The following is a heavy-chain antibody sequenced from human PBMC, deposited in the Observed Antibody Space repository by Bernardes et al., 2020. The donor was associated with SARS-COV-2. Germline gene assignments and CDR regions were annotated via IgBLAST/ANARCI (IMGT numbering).Heavy chain of an antibody. CDR3: AKSVGPNHYNGMDA. CDR1: GFTFSSYG. D-gene: IGHD1-26*01. J-gene: IGHJ6*02. CDR2: TSYDGSNK. Sequence: GGSLRLSCAASGFTFSSYGMHWVRQAPGKGLEWVAVTSYDGSNKYYADSVKGRFTISRDSSKNTLHLQMNSLRAEDTAVYFCAKSVGPNHYNGMDAWGQGTTVTVSS. V-gene: IGHV3-30*18.